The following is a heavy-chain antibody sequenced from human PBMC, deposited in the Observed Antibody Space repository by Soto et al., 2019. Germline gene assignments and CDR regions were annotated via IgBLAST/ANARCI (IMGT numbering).Heavy chain of an antibody. CDR3: AKALTTVTTKSYYYYYMDV. D-gene: IGHD4-17*01. CDR2: ISGSGGST. CDR1: GFTFSIYA. Sequence: GGSLRLSCAASGFTFSIYAMSWFRQAPGKGLEWVSAISGSGGSTYYADSVKGRFTISRDNSKNTLYLQMNSLRAEDTAVYYCAKALTTVTTKSYYYYYMDVWGKGTTVTVSS. J-gene: IGHJ6*03. V-gene: IGHV3-23*01.